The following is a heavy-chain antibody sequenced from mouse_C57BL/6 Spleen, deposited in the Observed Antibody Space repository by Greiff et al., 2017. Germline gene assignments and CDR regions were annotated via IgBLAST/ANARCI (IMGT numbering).Heavy chain of an antibody. CDR3: TTSGIYYGNLDY. CDR2: IDPENGDT. D-gene: IGHD2-1*01. V-gene: IGHV14-4*01. CDR1: GFNIKDDY. Sequence: VHVKQSGAELVRPGASVKLSCTASGFNIKDDYMHWVKQRPEQGLEWIGWIDPENGDTEYASKFQGKATITADTSSNTAYLQLSSLTSEDTAVYYCTTSGIYYGNLDYWGQGTTLTVSS. J-gene: IGHJ2*01.